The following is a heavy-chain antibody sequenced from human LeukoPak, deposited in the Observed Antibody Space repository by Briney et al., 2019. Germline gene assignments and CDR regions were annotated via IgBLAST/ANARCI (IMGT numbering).Heavy chain of an antibody. D-gene: IGHD1-26*01. CDR1: GGSISSSSYY. CDR3: ALGVSFDY. CDR2: IYYSGDT. J-gene: IGHJ4*02. V-gene: IGHV4-39*01. Sequence: SETLSLTCTVSGGSISSSSYYWGWIRQPPGKGLEWIGSIYYSGDTYYNPSLKSRVTISVDTSKNQFSLKLSSVTAADTAVYYCALGVSFDYWGQGTLVTVSS.